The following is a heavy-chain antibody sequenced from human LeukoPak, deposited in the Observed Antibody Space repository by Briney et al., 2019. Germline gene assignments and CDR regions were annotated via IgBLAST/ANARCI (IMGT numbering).Heavy chain of an antibody. Sequence: ASVKVSCKASGYTFTSYYMHWVRQAPGQGLEWMGIINPSGGSTSYAQKFQGRVTMTRDTSTSTVYMELSSLRSEDTAVYYCASKGGIAAAGIDLWGQGTPVTVSS. V-gene: IGHV1-46*01. CDR2: INPSGGST. D-gene: IGHD6-13*01. CDR1: GYTFTSYY. J-gene: IGHJ5*02. CDR3: ASKGGIAAAGIDL.